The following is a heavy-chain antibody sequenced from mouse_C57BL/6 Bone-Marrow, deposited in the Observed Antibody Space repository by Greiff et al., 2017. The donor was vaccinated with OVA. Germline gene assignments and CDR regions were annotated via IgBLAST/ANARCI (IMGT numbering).Heavy chain of an antibody. D-gene: IGHD1-1*01. V-gene: IGHV5-4*01. CDR2: ISDGGSYT. CDR3: ARDLYYGSRFDY. J-gene: IGHJ2*01. Sequence: DVMLVESGGGLVKPGGSLKLSCAASGFTFSSYAMSWVRQTPEKRLEWVATISDGGSYTYYPDNVKGRFTISRDNAKNNLYLQMSHLKSEDTAMYYCARDLYYGSRFDYWGQGTTLTVSS. CDR1: GFTFSSYA.